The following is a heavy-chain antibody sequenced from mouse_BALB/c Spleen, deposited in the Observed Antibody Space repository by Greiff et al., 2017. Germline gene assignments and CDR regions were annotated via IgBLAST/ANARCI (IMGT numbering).Heavy chain of an antibody. V-gene: IGHV5-9-4*01. J-gene: IGHJ2*01. CDR3: ARCPSTSYYFDY. CDR1: GFTFSSYA. Sequence: EVMLVESGGGLVKPGGSLKLSCAASGFTFSSYAMSWVRQSPEKRLEWVAEISSGGSYTYYPDTVTGRFTISRDNAKNTLYLEMSSLRSEDTAMYYCARCPSTSYYFDYWGQGTTLTVSS. CDR2: ISSGGSYT.